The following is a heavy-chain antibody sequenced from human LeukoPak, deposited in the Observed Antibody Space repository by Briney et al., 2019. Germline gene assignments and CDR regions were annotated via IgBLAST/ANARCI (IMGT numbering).Heavy chain of an antibody. J-gene: IGHJ4*02. CDR3: AINRGYSSGWYRTGFDY. D-gene: IGHD6-19*01. V-gene: IGHV1-69*06. CDR1: GGTFSSYA. CDR2: IIPIFGTA. Sequence: ASVKVSCKASGGTFSSYAISWVRQAPGQGLEWMGGIIPIFGTANYAQKFQGRVTITADKSTSTAYMELSSLRSEDTAVYYCAINRGYSSGWYRTGFDYWGQGTLVTVSS.